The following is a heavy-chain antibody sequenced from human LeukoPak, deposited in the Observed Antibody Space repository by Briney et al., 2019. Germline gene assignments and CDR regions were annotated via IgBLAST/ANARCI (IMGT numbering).Heavy chain of an antibody. V-gene: IGHV4-59*11. CDR3: SRAGVTKISGGAFDI. CDR2: IYYSGST. D-gene: IGHD2-21*02. CDR1: GGSFSSHY. Sequence: SETLSLTRTVSGGSFSSHYWSWIRQPPGKGLEWIGSIYYSGSTYYNPSLKSRVTISVDTSKKQFSLKLSSVTAADTAVYYCSRAGVTKISGGAFDIWGQGTMVTVSS. J-gene: IGHJ3*02.